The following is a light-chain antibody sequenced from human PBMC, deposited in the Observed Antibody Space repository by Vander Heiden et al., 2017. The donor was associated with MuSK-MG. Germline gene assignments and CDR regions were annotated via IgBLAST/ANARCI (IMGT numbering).Light chain of an antibody. J-gene: IGKJ5*01. V-gene: IGKV1-9*01. CDR3: QQLNSYPLIT. Sequence: DIQLTQSPSFLSASVGGRVTITCRASQGISSYLAWYQQKPGKAPKLLIYAASTLQSGVPSRFSGSGSGTEFTLTISSLQPEDFATYYCQQLNSYPLITFGQGTRLEIK. CDR1: QGISSY. CDR2: AAS.